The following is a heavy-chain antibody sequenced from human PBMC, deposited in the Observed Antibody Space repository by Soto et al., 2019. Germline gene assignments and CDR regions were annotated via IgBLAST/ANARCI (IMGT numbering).Heavy chain of an antibody. CDR1: GFTFNNYI. D-gene: IGHD3-16*01. CDR3: AKAAGGTVDNGVDV. V-gene: IGHV3-23*01. Sequence: EVQLLESGGGLIQPGGSLRLSCAASGFTFNNYIMAWVRQAPGEGLEWVSAISATGTTYYADFVRGHVTISRDNSKNTRNLQLNSLRVEDTAVDFCAKAAGGTVDNGVDVWGQGTTVTVSS. J-gene: IGHJ6*02. CDR2: ISATGTT.